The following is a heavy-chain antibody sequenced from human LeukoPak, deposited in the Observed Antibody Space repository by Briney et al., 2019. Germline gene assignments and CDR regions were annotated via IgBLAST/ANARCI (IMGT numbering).Heavy chain of an antibody. V-gene: IGHV3-66*01. J-gene: IGHJ6*02. D-gene: IGHD3-10*01. Sequence: GGSLRLSCAASGFTVSSNEMSWVRQAPGKGLEWVSVIYSGGSTYYADSVKGRFTISRDNSKNTLYFQMNSLRAEDTAVYYCASALVRFGPTSSYGMDVWGQGTTVTVSS. CDR3: ASALVRFGPTSSYGMDV. CDR2: IYSGGST. CDR1: GFTVSSNE.